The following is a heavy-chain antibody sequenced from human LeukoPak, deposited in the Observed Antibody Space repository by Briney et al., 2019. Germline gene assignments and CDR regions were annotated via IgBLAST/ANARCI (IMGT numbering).Heavy chain of an antibody. D-gene: IGHD3-22*01. CDR3: ARMYYYDSSGYYSWYFDL. CDR1: GGSISSYY. Sequence: SETLSPTCTVSGGSISSYYWSWIRQPPGKGLEWIGYIYYSGSTNYNPSLKSRVTISVDTSKNQFSLKLSSVTAADTAVYYCARMYYYDSSGYYSWYFDLWGRGTLVTVSS. J-gene: IGHJ2*01. CDR2: IYYSGST. V-gene: IGHV4-59*01.